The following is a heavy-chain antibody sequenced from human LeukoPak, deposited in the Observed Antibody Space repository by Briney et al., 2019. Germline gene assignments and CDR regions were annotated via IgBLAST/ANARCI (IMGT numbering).Heavy chain of an antibody. CDR2: ISHSGST. D-gene: IGHD6-13*01. V-gene: IGHV4-30-2*01. J-gene: IGHJ2*01. CDR3: ARYSTTWPYWYLDL. Sequence: SETLSVTCAVSGGSISSATYSWSWIRQPPGKGLEWIGYISHSGSTYYNPSLKSRVTISVDRSKNQFYLKLTSVTAADTAVYYCARYSTTWPYWYLDLWGRGTLVTVSS. CDR1: GGSISSATYS.